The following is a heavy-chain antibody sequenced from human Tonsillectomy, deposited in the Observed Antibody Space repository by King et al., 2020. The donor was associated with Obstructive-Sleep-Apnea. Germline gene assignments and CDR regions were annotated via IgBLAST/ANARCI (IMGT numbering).Heavy chain of an antibody. D-gene: IGHD4-23*01. Sequence: VQLVESGGGLVQPGGSLRLSCAASGFTFSSYAMSWVRPAPGKGLEWVSAISGSGGSTYYADSVKGRFTISRDNSKNTLYLQMNSLRAEDTAVYYCAKDRGPYGGNSFDAFDIWGQGTMVTVSS. CDR1: GFTFSSYA. V-gene: IGHV3-23*04. J-gene: IGHJ3*02. CDR2: ISGSGGST. CDR3: AKDRGPYGGNSFDAFDI.